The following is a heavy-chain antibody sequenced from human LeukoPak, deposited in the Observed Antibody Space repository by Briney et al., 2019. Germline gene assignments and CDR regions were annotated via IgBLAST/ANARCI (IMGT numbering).Heavy chain of an antibody. CDR2: ISGSGGST. J-gene: IGHJ4*02. V-gene: IGHV3-23*01. CDR3: AKGPLAARPRYFFDY. Sequence: GGSLRLSCAASGFTFRDYAMSWVRQAPGKGLEWVSAISGSGGSTYYADSVKGRFTISRDNSKNTLYLQMNSLRAEDTAVYYCAKGPLAARPRYFFDYWGQGTLVTVSS. CDR1: GFTFRDYA. D-gene: IGHD6-6*01.